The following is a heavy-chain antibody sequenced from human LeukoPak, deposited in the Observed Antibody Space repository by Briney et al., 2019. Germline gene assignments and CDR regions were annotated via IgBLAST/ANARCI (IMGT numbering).Heavy chain of an antibody. Sequence: PGGSLRLSCAASGFTFSRYAMSWVRQAPGKGLEWVSAISGSGGSTYYADSVKGRFTISRDNSKNTLYLQMNSLRAEDTAVYYCAKVIVVVVAAPYYFDYWGQGTLVTVSS. J-gene: IGHJ4*02. CDR3: AKVIVVVVAAPYYFDY. D-gene: IGHD2-15*01. CDR2: ISGSGGST. CDR1: GFTFSRYA. V-gene: IGHV3-23*01.